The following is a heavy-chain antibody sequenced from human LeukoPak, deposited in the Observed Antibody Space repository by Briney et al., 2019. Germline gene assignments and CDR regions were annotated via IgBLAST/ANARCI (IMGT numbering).Heavy chain of an antibody. CDR2: ISYDGSNK. Sequence: GRSLRLSCAASGFTFSSYAMHWVRQAPGKGLEWVAVISYDGSNKYYADSVKGRFTISRDNSKNTLYLQMNSLRAEDTAVYYCARDLRIAAAGTGTGYYYYGMDVWGQGTTVTVSS. D-gene: IGHD6-13*01. CDR3: ARDLRIAAAGTGTGYYYYGMDV. J-gene: IGHJ6*02. V-gene: IGHV3-30-3*01. CDR1: GFTFSSYA.